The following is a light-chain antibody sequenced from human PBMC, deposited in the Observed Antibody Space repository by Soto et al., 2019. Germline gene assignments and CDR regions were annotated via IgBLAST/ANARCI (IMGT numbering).Light chain of an antibody. CDR2: EVN. J-gene: IGLJ1*01. CDR3: SSYAGINNLGV. CDR1: SSDVGGYKY. V-gene: IGLV2-8*01. Sequence: QSALTQPPSASGSPGQSVTISCTGTSSDVGGYKYVSWYQQHPGKAPKLMIFEVNKRPSGVPDRFSGSKSGKTASLTVSGLQAEDEADYYCSSYAGINNLGVFGTGTKLTVL.